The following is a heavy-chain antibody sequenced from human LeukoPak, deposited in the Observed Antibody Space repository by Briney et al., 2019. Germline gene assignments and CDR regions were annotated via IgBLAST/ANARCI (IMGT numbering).Heavy chain of an antibody. Sequence: GASVKVSCKASGYTFTSYGITWVRQAPGQGLEWMGWISAYNGNTNYAQKLQGRVTMTTDTSASTAYMELRSLRSDDTAVYYCARDQGEIYVISFGYWGQGTLLTVSS. V-gene: IGHV1-18*01. CDR2: ISAYNGNT. J-gene: IGHJ4*02. CDR1: GYTFTSYG. D-gene: IGHD3-16*02. CDR3: ARDQGEIYVISFGY.